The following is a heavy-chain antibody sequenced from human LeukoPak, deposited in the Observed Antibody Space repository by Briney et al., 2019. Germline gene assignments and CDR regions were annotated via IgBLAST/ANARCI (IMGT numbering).Heavy chain of an antibody. CDR1: GYSITELS. J-gene: IGHJ4*02. D-gene: IGHD3-9*01. CDR2: FDPGSGEI. V-gene: IGHV1-24*01. Sequence: ASVKVPGKVSGYSITELSTHWVRQAPGKGLKWMGGFDPGSGEIIYEQKFQDRVTMTEDTSTDTAYMELSSLRSEDTALYYCATGTHYDLLPFWGQGTLVTVSS. CDR3: ATGTHYDLLPF.